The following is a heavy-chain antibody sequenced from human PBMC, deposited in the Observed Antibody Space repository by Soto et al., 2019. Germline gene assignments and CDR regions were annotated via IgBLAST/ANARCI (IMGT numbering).Heavy chain of an antibody. J-gene: IGHJ5*02. V-gene: IGHV4-39*01. CDR2: IYYSGST. Sequence: SETLSLTCTVSGGSISSSSYYWGWIRQPPGKGLEWIGSIYYSGSTYYNPSLKSRVTISVDTSKNQFSLKLSSVTAADTAVYYCARPGVTVAGKGKGDNWFDPWGQGTLVTVSS. D-gene: IGHD2-15*01. CDR3: ARPGVTVAGKGKGDNWFDP. CDR1: GGSISSSSYY.